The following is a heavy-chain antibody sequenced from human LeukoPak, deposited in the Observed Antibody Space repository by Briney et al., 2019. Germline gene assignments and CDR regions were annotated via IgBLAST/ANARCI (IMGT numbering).Heavy chain of an antibody. J-gene: IGHJ4*02. CDR2: ISYSGST. V-gene: IGHV4-59*08. CDR1: GGSISSYY. D-gene: IGHD4-17*01. Sequence: SETLSLTCTVSGGSISSYYWSWIRQPPGKGLEWIGYISYSGSTNYNPSLKSRVTISVDTSKNQFSLKLSSVTAADTAVYYCASSVTKYYFDYWGQGTLVTVSS. CDR3: ASSVTKYYFDY.